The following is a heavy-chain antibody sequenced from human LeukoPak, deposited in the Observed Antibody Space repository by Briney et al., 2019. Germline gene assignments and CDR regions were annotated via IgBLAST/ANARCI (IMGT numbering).Heavy chain of an antibody. CDR1: GFTFSSYA. CDR3: AKFQANYYDSSGYGCFDY. J-gene: IGHJ4*02. D-gene: IGHD3-22*01. CDR2: ISGTGGST. Sequence: GGSLRLSCAASGFTFSSYAMSWVRQAPGKGLEWVSTISGTGGSTYYADSVKGRFTISRDNSKNTMYLQMNSLRAEDTAVYYCAKFQANYYDSSGYGCFDYWGQGTLVTVSS. V-gene: IGHV3-23*01.